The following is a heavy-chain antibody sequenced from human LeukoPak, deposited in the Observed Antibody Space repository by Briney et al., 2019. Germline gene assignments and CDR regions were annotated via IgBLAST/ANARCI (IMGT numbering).Heavy chain of an antibody. V-gene: IGHV3-30-3*01. Sequence: GGSLRLSCAASGFTFSDYAMRWVRQAPGKGLEWVAVISKDGSDKYYPGSVRGRFTISRDNSKNTIYLQMDSLRAEDTAIYYCARDYWWNYDYWGQGTLVTVSS. J-gene: IGHJ4*02. CDR2: ISKDGSDK. CDR1: GFTFSDYA. CDR3: ARDYWWNYDY. D-gene: IGHD1-7*01.